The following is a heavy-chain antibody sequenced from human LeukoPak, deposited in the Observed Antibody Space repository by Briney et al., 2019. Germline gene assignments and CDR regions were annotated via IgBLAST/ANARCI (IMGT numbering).Heavy chain of an antibody. CDR2: ISYDGSNK. CDR3: AKDLIAVADPNWFDP. D-gene: IGHD6-19*01. Sequence: GGSLRLSCAASGFTFSDYGIHWVRQAPGKGLEWVAVISYDGSNKYYADSVKGRFTISRDNSKNTLYLQMNSLRAEDTAVYYCAKDLIAVADPNWFDPWGQGTLVTVSS. V-gene: IGHV3-30*18. J-gene: IGHJ5*02. CDR1: GFTFSDYG.